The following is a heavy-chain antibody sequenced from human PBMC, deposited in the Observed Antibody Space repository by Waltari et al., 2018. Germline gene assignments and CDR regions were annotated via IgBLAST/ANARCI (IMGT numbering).Heavy chain of an antibody. J-gene: IGHJ4*02. V-gene: IGHV3-23*04. CDR2: ISGSVGST. D-gene: IGHD3-22*01. CDR3: AKDSPYYYDSSGYDY. CDR1: GFTFSSYA. Sequence: EVQLVESGGGLVQPGGSLRLSCAASGFTFSSYAMSWVRQAPGKGLGWVSAISGSVGSTYYADSVKGRFTIARDNSKNTLYLQMNSLRAEDTAVYYCAKDSPYYYDSSGYDYWGQGTLVTVSS.